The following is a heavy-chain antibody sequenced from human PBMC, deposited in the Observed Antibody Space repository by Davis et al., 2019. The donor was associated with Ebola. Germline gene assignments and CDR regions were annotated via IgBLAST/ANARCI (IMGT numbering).Heavy chain of an antibody. Sequence: ASVKVSCKASGGTFSSYAISWVRQAPGQGLEWMGWISAYNGNTNYAQKLQGRVTMTTDTSTSTAYMELRRLRSDDTAVYYCARDGYDFWSGQRGGYYYYGMDVWGQGTTVTVSS. V-gene: IGHV1-18*01. CDR2: ISAYNGNT. J-gene: IGHJ6*02. D-gene: IGHD3-3*01. CDR3: ARDGYDFWSGQRGGYYYYGMDV. CDR1: GGTFSSYA.